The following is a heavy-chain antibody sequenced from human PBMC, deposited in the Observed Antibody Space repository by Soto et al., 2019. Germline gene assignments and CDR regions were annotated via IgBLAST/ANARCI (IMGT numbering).Heavy chain of an antibody. Sequence: EVQLVASGGVLVKPGESLRLSCAASGLSSSAAKMPGVRRLPGKGLEWVGGIQTKTGGGTADYPAAVRGRFTISRDDSKNTLYLQLNSLKTEDTAVYYCATDYGWAFQIWGQGTTVTVSS. V-gene: IGHV3-15*01. CDR3: ATDYGWAFQI. CDR1: GLSSSAAK. J-gene: IGHJ3*02. CDR2: IQTKTGGGTA. D-gene: IGHD4-17*01.